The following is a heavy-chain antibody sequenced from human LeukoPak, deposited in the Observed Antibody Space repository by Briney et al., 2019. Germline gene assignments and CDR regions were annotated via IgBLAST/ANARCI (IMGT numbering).Heavy chain of an antibody. J-gene: IGHJ4*02. CDR2: ISGSGGST. D-gene: IGHD5-12*01. V-gene: IGHV3-23*01. CDR1: GFTFSSYA. CDR3: AKEGYSGYDFAFLDY. Sequence: PGGPLRLSCAASGFTFSSYAMSWVRQAPGKGLDWVSAISGSGGSTYYADSVKGRFTISRDNSKNTLYLQMNSLRAEDTAVYYCAKEGYSGYDFAFLDYWGQGTLVTVSS.